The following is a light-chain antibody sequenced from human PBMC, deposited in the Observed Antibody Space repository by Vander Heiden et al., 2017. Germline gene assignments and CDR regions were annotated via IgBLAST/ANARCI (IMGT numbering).Light chain of an antibody. V-gene: IGKV1-39*01. CDR1: QNIDGF. Sequence: DIQMTQSSSSLSASVGDRVTITCRASQNIDGFLNWYQQKPGKAPKLLIFAGASLQTGVPSRFSGRASGTHFTLTISSLQPDDFASYYCQQSYSTPLVFGGGTKVEVK. CDR2: AGA. J-gene: IGKJ4*01. CDR3: QQSYSTPLV.